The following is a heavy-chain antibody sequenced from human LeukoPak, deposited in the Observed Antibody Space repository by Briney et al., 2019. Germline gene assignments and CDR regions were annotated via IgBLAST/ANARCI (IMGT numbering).Heavy chain of an antibody. V-gene: IGHV3-33*01. Sequence: WRSLRLSCATSGFTFSSYGMHWVRQAPGKGLEWVAVIWNDGSNKYYADSVKGRFTISRDNAKNSLYLQMNSLRAEDTAVYYCARVLYYYDSGSHNGFDYWGQGTLVTVSS. CDR3: ARVLYYYDSGSHNGFDY. CDR1: GFTFSSYG. D-gene: IGHD3-10*01. CDR2: IWNDGSNK. J-gene: IGHJ4*02.